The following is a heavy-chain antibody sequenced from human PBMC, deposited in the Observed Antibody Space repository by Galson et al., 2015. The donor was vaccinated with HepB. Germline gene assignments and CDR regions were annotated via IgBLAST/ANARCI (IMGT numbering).Heavy chain of an antibody. D-gene: IGHD6-13*01. V-gene: IGHV3-23*01. J-gene: IGHJ4*02. CDR3: AKGGGSSSWSALDY. CDR2: ISGSGGST. CDR1: GFTFSSYA. Sequence: SLRLSCAASGFTFSSYAMSWVRQAPGKGLEWVSAISGSGGSTYYADSVKGRFTISRDNSKNTLYLQMNSLRAEDTAVYYCAKGGGSSSWSALDYWGQGTLVTVSS.